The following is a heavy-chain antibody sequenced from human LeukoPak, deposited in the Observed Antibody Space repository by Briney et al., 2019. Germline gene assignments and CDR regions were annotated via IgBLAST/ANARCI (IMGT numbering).Heavy chain of an antibody. D-gene: IGHD2-2*01. J-gene: IGHJ4*02. CDR1: GFTVSSNY. Sequence: GGSLRLSCAASGFTVSSNYMNWVRQAPGKGLEWVSVIYSSGSTYYADSVKGRFTISRDNSKNTLYLQMNSLRAEDTAVYYCAKVPCSSTSCYMYYFDYWGQGTLVTVSS. CDR3: AKVPCSSTSCYMYYFDY. CDR2: IYSSGST. V-gene: IGHV3-53*01.